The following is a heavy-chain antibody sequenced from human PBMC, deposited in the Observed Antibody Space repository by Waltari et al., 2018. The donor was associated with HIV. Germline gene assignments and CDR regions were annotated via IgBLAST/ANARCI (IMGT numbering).Heavy chain of an antibody. D-gene: IGHD2-2*01. Sequence: QVQLVQPGGGVVKPGRSLRFSCDDSGFPISSYPPHWVRQAPGKGLEWVAVISYDGSNKYYADSVKGRFTISRDNSKNTLYLQMNSLRAEDTAVYYCARDPQYCSSTSCSYYFDYWGQGTLVTVSS. CDR1: GFPISSYP. V-gene: IGHV3-30-3*01. CDR2: ISYDGSNK. CDR3: ARDPQYCSSTSCSYYFDY. J-gene: IGHJ4*02.